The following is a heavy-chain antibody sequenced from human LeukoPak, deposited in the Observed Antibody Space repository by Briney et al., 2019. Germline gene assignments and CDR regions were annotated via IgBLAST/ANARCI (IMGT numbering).Heavy chain of an antibody. Sequence: GGSLRLSCAASGFTFSSYSTNWVRQAPGKGLEWVSSISSSSSYIYYADSVKGRFTISRDNAKNSLYLQMNSLRAEDTAVYYCARATRYCSSTSCYEADAFDIWGQGTMVTVSS. V-gene: IGHV3-21*01. J-gene: IGHJ3*02. CDR1: GFTFSSYS. D-gene: IGHD2-2*01. CDR2: ISSSSSYI. CDR3: ARATRYCSSTSCYEADAFDI.